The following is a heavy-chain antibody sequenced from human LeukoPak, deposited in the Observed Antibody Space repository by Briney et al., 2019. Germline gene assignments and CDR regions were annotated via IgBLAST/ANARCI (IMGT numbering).Heavy chain of an antibody. CDR2: ISYDGSNK. J-gene: IGHJ3*02. CDR3: ARDRWYCSSTSCYTAGSDAFDI. Sequence: GGSLRLSCAASGFTFSSYAMHWVRQAPGKGLEWVAVISYDGSNKYYADSVKGRFTISRDNSKNTLYLQMNSLRAEDTAVYYCARDRWYCSSTSCYTAGSDAFDIWGQGTMVTVSS. CDR1: GFTFSSYA. D-gene: IGHD2-2*02. V-gene: IGHV3-30-3*01.